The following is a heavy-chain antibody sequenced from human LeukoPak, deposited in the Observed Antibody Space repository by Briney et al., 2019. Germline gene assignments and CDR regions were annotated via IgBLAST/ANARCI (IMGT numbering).Heavy chain of an antibody. CDR3: ARESWHLRTNYYYGMDV. D-gene: IGHD1-14*01. V-gene: IGHV4-61*02. J-gene: IGHJ6*02. CDR1: GGSISSDSYY. Sequence: SETLSLTCTVSGGSISSDSYYWSWIRQPAGKGLEWIGRIYSSGSTNYNPSLKSRVTILVDTFKNQFSLKLSSVTAADTAEYYCARESWHLRTNYYYGMDVWGQGTTVTVSS. CDR2: IYSSGST.